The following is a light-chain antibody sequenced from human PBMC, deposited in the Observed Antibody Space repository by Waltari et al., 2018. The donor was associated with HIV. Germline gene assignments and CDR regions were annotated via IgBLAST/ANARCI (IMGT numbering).Light chain of an antibody. CDR3: QQSYTTPRT. V-gene: IGKV1-39*01. CDR2: AAY. J-gene: IGKJ1*01. CDR1: QSVTSY. Sequence: DIKMTQSPSSLSASVGDRVTITCRASQSVTSYLNWYQQRSGKAPKILIYAAYRFRDGVPSRFSGSGYGTDFTLTISSLQPEDFATYYCQQSYTTPRTFGQGTKVEIK.